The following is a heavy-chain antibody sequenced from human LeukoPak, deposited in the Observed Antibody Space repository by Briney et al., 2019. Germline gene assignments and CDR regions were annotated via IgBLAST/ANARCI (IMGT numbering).Heavy chain of an antibody. V-gene: IGHV3-23*01. Sequence: PGGPLRLSCAASGFTFSSYAMSWVRQAPGKGLEWVSAISGSGGSTYYADSVKGRFTISRDNSKNTLYLQMNSLRAEDTAVYYCAKDRTHTMIVVVDAFDIWGQGTMVTVSS. J-gene: IGHJ3*02. CDR2: ISGSGGST. CDR3: AKDRTHTMIVVVDAFDI. CDR1: GFTFSSYA. D-gene: IGHD3-22*01.